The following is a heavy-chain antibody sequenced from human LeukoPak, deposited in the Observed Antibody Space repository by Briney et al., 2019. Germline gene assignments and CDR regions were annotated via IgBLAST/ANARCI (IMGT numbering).Heavy chain of an antibody. J-gene: IGHJ3*01. Sequence: GESLRLSCAASGFTFSSYWMHWVRQAPGKGLVWVSRINTDGSTTTYADSVRGRFTISRDNARNTLYLQMNSLRAEDTALYYCGRGDGAGGQGTMVTVSS. CDR1: GFTFSSYW. CDR2: INTDGSTT. CDR3: GRGDGA. V-gene: IGHV3-74*01. D-gene: IGHD3-16*01.